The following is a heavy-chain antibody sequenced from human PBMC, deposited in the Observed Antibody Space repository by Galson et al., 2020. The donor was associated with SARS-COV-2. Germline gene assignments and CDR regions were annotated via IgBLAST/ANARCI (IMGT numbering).Heavy chain of an antibody. Sequence: SETLSLTCTVSGGSISSGGYYWSWIRQHPGKGLEWIGYIYYSGSTYYNPSLKSRVTISVETSKNQFSLKLSSVTAADTAVYYCARDYGHMVRGVIGRVGWFDPWGQGTLVTVSS. CDR2: IYYSGST. D-gene: IGHD3-10*01. CDR3: ARDYGHMVRGVIGRVGWFDP. V-gene: IGHV4-31*03. J-gene: IGHJ5*02. CDR1: GGSISSGGYY.